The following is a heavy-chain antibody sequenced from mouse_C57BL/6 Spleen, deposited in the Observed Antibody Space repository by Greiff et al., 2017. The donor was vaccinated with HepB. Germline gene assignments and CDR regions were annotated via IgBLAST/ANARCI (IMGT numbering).Heavy chain of an antibody. D-gene: IGHD1-1*01. V-gene: IGHV5-17*01. J-gene: IGHJ4*01. CDR1: GFTFSDYG. Sequence: EVKLEESGGGLVKPGGSLKLSCAASGFTFSDYGMHWVRQAPEKGLEWVAYISSGSSTIYYADTVKGRFTISRDNAKNTLFLQMTSLRSEDTAMYYCARAYYGIAMDYWGQGTSVTVSS. CDR2: ISSGSSTI. CDR3: ARAYYGIAMDY.